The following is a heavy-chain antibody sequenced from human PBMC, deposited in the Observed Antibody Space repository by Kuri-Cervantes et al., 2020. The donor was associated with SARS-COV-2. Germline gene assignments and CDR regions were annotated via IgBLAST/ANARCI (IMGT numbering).Heavy chain of an antibody. CDR2: IYSGGST. V-gene: IGHV3-53*01. CDR1: GFTVSSNY. J-gene: IGHJ6*02. CDR3: AKDGGSYSFSSAYGMDV. Sequence: GGSLRLSCAASGFTVSSNYMSWVRQAPGKGLEWVSVIYSGGSTYYADSVKGRFTISRDNSKNTLYLQMNSLRAEDTAVYYCAKDGGSYSFSSAYGMDVWGQGTTVTVSS. D-gene: IGHD1-26*01.